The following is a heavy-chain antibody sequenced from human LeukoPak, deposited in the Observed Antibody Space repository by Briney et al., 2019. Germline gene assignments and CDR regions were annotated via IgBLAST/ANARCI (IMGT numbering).Heavy chain of an antibody. Sequence: SETLSLTCTVSGGSISSGGYYWSWIRQHPGKGLEWIGYIYYSGSTYYNPSLKSRVTISVDTSKNQFSLQLNSVTPEDTALYYCVRSAGHLDYWGQGTLVTVSS. V-gene: IGHV4-31*03. CDR3: VRSAGHLDY. J-gene: IGHJ4*02. CDR1: GGSISSGGYY. CDR2: IYYSGST.